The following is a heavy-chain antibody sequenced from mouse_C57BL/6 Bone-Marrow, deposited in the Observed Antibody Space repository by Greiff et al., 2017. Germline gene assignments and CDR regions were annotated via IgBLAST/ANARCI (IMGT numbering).Heavy chain of an antibody. D-gene: IGHD2-1*01. J-gene: IGHJ4*01. V-gene: IGHV1-63*01. CDR2: IYPGGGYT. CDR1: GYTFTNYW. CDR3: ARRGNSYAMDY. Sequence: QVYVKQSGAELVRPGTSVKMSCKASGYTFTNYWIGWAKQRPGHGLEWIGDIYPGGGYTNYNEKFKGKATLTADKSSSTAYMQFSSLTSEDSAIYYCARRGNSYAMDYWGQGTSVTVSS.